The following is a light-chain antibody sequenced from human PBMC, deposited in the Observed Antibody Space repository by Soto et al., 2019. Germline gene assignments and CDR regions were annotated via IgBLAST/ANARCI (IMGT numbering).Light chain of an antibody. CDR3: CSYATTFYV. V-gene: IGLV2-11*01. J-gene: IGLJ1*01. CDR1: TIDVDSSNY. CDR2: DVS. Sequence: QSVLAQPRSVSGSPGQSVTISCTGPTIDVDSSNYVSWYQQHPGKAPKLMIYDVSERPSGVPDRFSGSKSGSTASLTISGLQAEAEADYYCCSYATTFYVFGRGTKVTVL.